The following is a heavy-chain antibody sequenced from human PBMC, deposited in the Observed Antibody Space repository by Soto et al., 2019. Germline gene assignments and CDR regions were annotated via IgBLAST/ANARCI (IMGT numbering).Heavy chain of an antibody. CDR3: ASGFDHTSSWYFDL. J-gene: IGHJ4*02. D-gene: IGHD6-13*01. Sequence: QVQLQESGPGLVKPSGTLSLTCAVSCGSITSNNWWSWVRQPTGKGLEWIGEIYYSGNTNYNPSLSGRVSMSVDQYQNQFSVWLTSVTAADTAVYYCASGFDHTSSWYFDLWGQGILITVSS. CDR1: CGSITSNNW. V-gene: IGHV4-4*02. CDR2: IYYSGNT.